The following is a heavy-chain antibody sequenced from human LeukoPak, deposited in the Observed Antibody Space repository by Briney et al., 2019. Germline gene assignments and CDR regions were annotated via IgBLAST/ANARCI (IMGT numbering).Heavy chain of an antibody. CDR1: GFTFSSYS. V-gene: IGHV3-21*01. CDR2: ISSRSSYI. J-gene: IGHJ4*02. CDR3: ARDFGTMLLDY. D-gene: IGHD2-8*01. Sequence: PGGSLRLSCAASGFTFSSYSMNWVRQAPGKGLEWVSSISSRSSYIYYADSVKGRFTISRDNAKNSLYLQMNSLRAEDTAVYYCARDFGTMLLDYWGQGTLVTVSS.